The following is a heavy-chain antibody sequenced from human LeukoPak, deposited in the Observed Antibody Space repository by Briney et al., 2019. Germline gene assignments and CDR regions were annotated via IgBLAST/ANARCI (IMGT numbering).Heavy chain of an antibody. J-gene: IGHJ5*02. Sequence: GGSLRLSCAASGFTFSHYTMIWVRQAPGKGLEWVSIIGRGGGGIHYADSVKGRFTASRDDSENTVYLQMSSLRVEDTAVYYCTMEPNGEAHRWGQGTLVTVSS. D-gene: IGHD3-10*01. CDR2: IGRGGGGI. CDR1: GFTFSHYT. CDR3: TMEPNGEAHR. V-gene: IGHV3-23*01.